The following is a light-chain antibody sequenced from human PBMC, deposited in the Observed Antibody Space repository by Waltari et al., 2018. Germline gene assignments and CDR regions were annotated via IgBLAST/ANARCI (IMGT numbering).Light chain of an antibody. V-gene: IGLV1-44*01. CDR1: NSNLRVNP. CDR3: AAWDDSLNAVV. CDR2: RND. Sequence: QSVLTQPPSASGTPWQRVTISCSGSNSNLRVNPATWYQQLSGAAPEVVIYRNDQRPSGVPDRFSGSKSGTSASLAISGLQSEDEAHYYCAAWDDSLNAVVFGGGTKVTVL. J-gene: IGLJ2*01.